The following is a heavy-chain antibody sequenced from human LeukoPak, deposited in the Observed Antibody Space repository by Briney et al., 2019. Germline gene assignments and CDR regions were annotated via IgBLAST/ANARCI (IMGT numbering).Heavy chain of an antibody. CDR1: GGSISNGGYY. CDR2: IYYSGST. Sequence: PSETLSLTCTVSGGSISNGGYYWSWIRQPPGKGLEWIGNIYYSGSTNYNPSLKSRVTMSIDTSENHFSLKLSSVTAADTAAYYCARDGYNFWSGYSPFDYWGQGTLVTVSS. J-gene: IGHJ4*02. V-gene: IGHV4-61*03. D-gene: IGHD3-3*01. CDR3: ARDGYNFWSGYSPFDY.